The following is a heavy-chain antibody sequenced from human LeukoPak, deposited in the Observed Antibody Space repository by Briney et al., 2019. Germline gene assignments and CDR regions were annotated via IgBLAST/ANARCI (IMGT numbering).Heavy chain of an antibody. D-gene: IGHD2-8*01. CDR2: VSNSGDYI. J-gene: IGHJ4*02. CDR1: GFTFTSHY. Sequence: SGGSLRLSCAASGFTFTSHYMHWVRQAPGKGLEWVSSVSNSGDYIHHADSVKGRFTISRDNSKNSLYLQMNSLRAEDTTVYYCARALIGYYFDYWGQGTLVTVSS. CDR3: ARALIGYYFDY. V-gene: IGHV3-21*06.